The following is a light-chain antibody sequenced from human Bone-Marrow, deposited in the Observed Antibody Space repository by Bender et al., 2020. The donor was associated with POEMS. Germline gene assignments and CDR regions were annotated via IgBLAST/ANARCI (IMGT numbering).Light chain of an antibody. CDR3: CSYAASYSVV. Sequence: QSALTQPASVSGSPGQSITISCTGTSGDVGSYNFVSWYQHHPGKAPKLIIYEVSKRPSGISNRFSGSKSGDTASLIISGLQTEDEADYYCCSYAASYSVVFAGGTKLTVL. V-gene: IGLV2-23*02. CDR1: SGDVGSYNF. J-gene: IGLJ2*01. CDR2: EVS.